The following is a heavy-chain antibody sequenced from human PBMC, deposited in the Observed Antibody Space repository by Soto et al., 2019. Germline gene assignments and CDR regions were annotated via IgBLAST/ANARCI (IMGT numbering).Heavy chain of an antibody. Sequence: QITLNESGPTQVKPRQTLTLTCTFSGFSLTTSGVGVGWIRQSPGKAPEWLALIYWDDDKRYSPSLKNRLTIPKDTSKHQVVLTMADLDPADTATYYCAHRVLRTVFGLVTTTAIYFDFWGQGTPVAVSS. CDR3: AHRVLRTVFGLVTTTAIYFDF. CDR2: IYWDDDK. J-gene: IGHJ4*02. CDR1: GFSLTTSGVG. D-gene: IGHD3-3*01. V-gene: IGHV2-5*02.